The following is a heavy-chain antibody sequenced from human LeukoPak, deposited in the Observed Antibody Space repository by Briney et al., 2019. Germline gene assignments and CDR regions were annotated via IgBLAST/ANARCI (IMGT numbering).Heavy chain of an antibody. Sequence: GGSLRLSCAASGVTFSSYAMSWVRQAPGHGLEWVSAISGSGGSAYYADTLHGRFTISSDNSTTTLYLQMSSLRAEDTAVYYCSKERFGGYYPSYFDYWGQGTLVTVSS. D-gene: IGHD3-22*01. CDR3: SKERFGGYYPSYFDY. CDR2: ISGSGGSA. CDR1: GVTFSSYA. V-gene: IGHV3-23*01. J-gene: IGHJ4*02.